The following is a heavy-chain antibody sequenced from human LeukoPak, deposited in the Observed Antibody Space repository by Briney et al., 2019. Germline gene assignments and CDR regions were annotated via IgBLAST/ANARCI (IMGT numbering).Heavy chain of an antibody. V-gene: IGHV3-30*18. CDR1: GFTFSSYG. D-gene: IGHD2-2*01. J-gene: IGHJ6*02. CDR3: AKGGMTAASYYGMDV. CDR2: ISYDGSNK. Sequence: GSSLRLSCAASGFTFSSYGMHWVRQAPGKGLEWVAVISYDGSNKYYADSVKGRFTISRDNSKNTLYLQMNSLRAEDTAVYYCAKGGMTAASYYGMDVWGQGTTVTVSS.